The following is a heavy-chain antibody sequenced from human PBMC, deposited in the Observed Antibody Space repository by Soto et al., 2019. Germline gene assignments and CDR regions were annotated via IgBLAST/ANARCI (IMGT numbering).Heavy chain of an antibody. CDR1: GYSFTSYW. D-gene: IGHD6-13*01. V-gene: IGHV5-10-1*01. CDR3: ASGQAAAGDY. Sequence: GESLKISCKGSGYSFTSYWISWVRQMPGKGLEWMGRIDPSDSYTNYSPSFQGHVTISADKSISTAYPQWSSLKASDTAMYYCASGQAAAGDYWGQGTLVTVSS. J-gene: IGHJ4*02. CDR2: IDPSDSYT.